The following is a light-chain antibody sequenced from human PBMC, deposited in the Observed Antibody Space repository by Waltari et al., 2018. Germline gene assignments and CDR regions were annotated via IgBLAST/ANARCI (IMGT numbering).Light chain of an antibody. Sequence: EIVLTQSPGTLSLSPGERATLSCRASQSVSRTLAWYQQKPGQAPRLLIYDASTWATGIPDRFSGSGSGTDFSLTISRLEPEDFAVYYCQKYGTLPATFGQGTKVQIK. CDR2: DAS. CDR1: QSVSRT. J-gene: IGKJ1*01. V-gene: IGKV3-20*01. CDR3: QKYGTLPAT.